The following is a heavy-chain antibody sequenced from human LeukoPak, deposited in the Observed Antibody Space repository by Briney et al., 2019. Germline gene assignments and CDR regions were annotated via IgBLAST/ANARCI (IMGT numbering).Heavy chain of an antibody. CDR1: GFTFSSYG. D-gene: IGHD4-17*01. CDR3: AKDDYGDYFGFDY. V-gene: IGHV3-33*06. Sequence: PGGSLRLSCAASGFTFSSYGMHWVRQAPGKGLEWVAVIWYDGSNKYYADSVKGRFTIFRDNSKNTLYLQMNSLRAEDTAVYYCAKDDYGDYFGFDYWGQGTLVTVSS. CDR2: IWYDGSNK. J-gene: IGHJ4*02.